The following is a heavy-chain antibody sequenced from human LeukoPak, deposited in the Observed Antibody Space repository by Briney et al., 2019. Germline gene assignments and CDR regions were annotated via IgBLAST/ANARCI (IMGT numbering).Heavy chain of an antibody. D-gene: IGHD3-10*01. CDR1: GGTFSSYA. CDR3: ARVRGPYGPKFDY. Sequence: ASVKVSCKASGGTFSSYAISWVRQAPGQGLEWMGIINPSGGSTSYAQKFQGRVTMTRDTSTSTVYMELSSLRSEDTAVYYCARVRGPYGPKFDYWGQGTLVTVSS. CDR2: INPSGGST. V-gene: IGHV1-46*01. J-gene: IGHJ4*02.